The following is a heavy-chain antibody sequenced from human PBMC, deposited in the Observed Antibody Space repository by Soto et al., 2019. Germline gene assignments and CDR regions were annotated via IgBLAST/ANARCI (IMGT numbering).Heavy chain of an antibody. Sequence: GGSLRLSCAASGFTLSNYWMAWVRQAPGKGLEWVATIKADGGETFQVDSVKERFTVSRDNANNLLSLQMDGLSAEDTAVHFCARCHAYRNFYYYYWDVGGKGPTVPASS. CDR1: GFTLSNYW. CDR2: IKADGGET. D-gene: IGHD2-2*01. V-gene: IGHV3-7*01. CDR3: ARCHAYRNFYYYYWDV. J-gene: IGHJ6*03.